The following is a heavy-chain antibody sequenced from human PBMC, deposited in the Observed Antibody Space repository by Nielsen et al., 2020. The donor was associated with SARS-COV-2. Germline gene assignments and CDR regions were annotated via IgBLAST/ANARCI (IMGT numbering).Heavy chain of an antibody. Sequence: SETLSLTCAVSGGSISSGGYSWRWMRQPPGKGLEWIGYTHSSGRTYYNPSLKSRVTLSVDRSKNQFSLKLISVTAADTAVYYRARRGLITFGGAADALDIWGQETMVTVTS. J-gene: IGHJ3*02. D-gene: IGHD3-16*01. CDR2: THSSGRT. CDR3: ARRGLITFGGAADALDI. CDR1: GGSISSGGYS. V-gene: IGHV4-30-2*01.